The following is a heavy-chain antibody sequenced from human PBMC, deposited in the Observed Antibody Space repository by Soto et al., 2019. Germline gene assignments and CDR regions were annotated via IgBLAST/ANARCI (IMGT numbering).Heavy chain of an antibody. CDR2: INPKFGDT. Sequence: QVQLVQSGAEVKEPGDSVRVSCEASGYTFTAYYIHWVRQAPGQGLEWMGWINPKFGDTTYAQDFQRRVSMTRDMYSSTVYMELSRLTSADTAIYSCARNMDYYYGPGSGNGHGFWGQGTTVTVFS. D-gene: IGHD3-10*01. J-gene: IGHJ6*02. CDR3: ARNMDYYYGPGSGNGHGF. CDR1: GYTFTAYY. V-gene: IGHV1-2*02.